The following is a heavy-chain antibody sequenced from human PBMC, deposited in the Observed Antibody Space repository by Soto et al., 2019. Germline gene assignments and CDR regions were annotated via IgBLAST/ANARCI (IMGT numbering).Heavy chain of an antibody. CDR1: GGTFSSYT. Sequence: QVQLVQSGAEVKKPGSSVKVSCKASGGTFSSYTISWVRQAPGQGLEWMGRIIPILGIANYAQKFQGRVTITADKSTSTAYMELSSLRSEDTAVYYCARGNVDTAMDDYYYYYMDVWGKGTTVTVSS. D-gene: IGHD5-18*01. V-gene: IGHV1-69*02. CDR3: ARGNVDTAMDDYYYYYMDV. CDR2: IIPILGIA. J-gene: IGHJ6*03.